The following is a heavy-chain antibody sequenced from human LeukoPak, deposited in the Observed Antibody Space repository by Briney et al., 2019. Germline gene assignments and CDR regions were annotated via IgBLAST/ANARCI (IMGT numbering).Heavy chain of an antibody. CDR2: VKSKADGGTT. D-gene: IGHD3-10*01. CDR3: TAFYYGSGSLR. Sequence: PGGSLRLSCAASGFTLSNAWMSWVRQAPGRGLEWVGRVKSKADGGTTDYAAPVTGRFTISRDYSKNTLYLQMNSLKTEDTAVYYCTAFYYGSGSLRWGQGTLVTVSS. CDR1: GFTLSNAW. V-gene: IGHV3-15*01. J-gene: IGHJ4*02.